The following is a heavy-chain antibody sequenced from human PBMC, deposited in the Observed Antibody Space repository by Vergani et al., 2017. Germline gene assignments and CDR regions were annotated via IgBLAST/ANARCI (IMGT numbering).Heavy chain of an antibody. J-gene: IGHJ3*01. V-gene: IGHV3-23*04. CDR3: ATDLTYCGGDCYLTFDV. CDR1: GFTFSSYA. D-gene: IGHD2-21*02. CDR2: ISGSGTST. Sequence: QLVESGGGLVQPGGSLRLSCAASGFTFSSYAMSWVRQAPGKGLEWVSTISGSGTSTYYADSVKGRFTISRDNSKNTLYLQMNSLRAEDTAVFYCATDLTYCGGDCYLTFDVWGQGTMVTVSS.